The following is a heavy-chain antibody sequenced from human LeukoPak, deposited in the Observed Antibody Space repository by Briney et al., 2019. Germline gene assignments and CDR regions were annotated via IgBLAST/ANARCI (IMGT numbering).Heavy chain of an antibody. D-gene: IGHD6-6*01. CDR1: GFTFDDYT. Sequence: GGSLRLSCAASGFTFDDYTMHWVRQAPGKGLEWVSLISWDGGSTYYVDSVKGRFTISRDNSKNSLYLQMNSLRTEDTALYYCAIEYSSLNYFDYWGQGTLVTVSS. CDR3: AIEYSSLNYFDY. CDR2: ISWDGGST. V-gene: IGHV3-43*01. J-gene: IGHJ4*02.